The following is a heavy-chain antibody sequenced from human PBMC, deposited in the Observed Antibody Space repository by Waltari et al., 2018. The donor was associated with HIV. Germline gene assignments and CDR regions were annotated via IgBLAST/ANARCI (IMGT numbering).Heavy chain of an antibody. Sequence: QLQLQESGPGLVKPSETLSLICTVSGDSIRGSSYYWCWIRQPPGKGLEWIGSIYYSGSTYYNPSLKSRVIISVDTSKNQFSLRLTSVTAADTAVYYCARSQYTSTWFEDYWGQGTLVTVSS. CDR3: ARSQYTSTWFEDY. D-gene: IGHD6-13*01. CDR2: IYYSGST. V-gene: IGHV4-39*07. J-gene: IGHJ4*02. CDR1: GDSIRGSSYY.